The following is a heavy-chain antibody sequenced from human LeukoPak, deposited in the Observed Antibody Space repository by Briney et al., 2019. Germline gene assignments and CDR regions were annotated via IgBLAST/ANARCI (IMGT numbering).Heavy chain of an antibody. CDR3: ARRDYYDSSGYPYWYFDL. V-gene: IGHV4-4*09. J-gene: IGHJ2*01. CDR2: IYTSGST. CDR1: GVSISSYY. Sequence: KPSETLSLTCTVSGVSISSYYWSWIRQPPGKGLEWIGYIYTSGSTNYNPSLKSRVTISVDTSKNQFSLKLSSVAAADTAVYYCARRDYYDSSGYPYWYFDLWGRGTLVTVSS. D-gene: IGHD3-22*01.